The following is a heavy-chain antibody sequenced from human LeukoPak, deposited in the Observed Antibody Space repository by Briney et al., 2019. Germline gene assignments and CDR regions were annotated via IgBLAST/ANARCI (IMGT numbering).Heavy chain of an antibody. CDR3: ARDLSSSWQRRDAFDI. D-gene: IGHD6-13*01. CDR1: GGSISSYY. V-gene: IGHV4-4*07. J-gene: IGHJ3*02. CDR2: IYTSGST. Sequence: SETLSLTCTVSGGSISSYYWSWIRQPAGKGLEWIGRIYTSGSTNYNPSLKSRVTMSVDTSKNQFSLKLSSVTAADTAVYYCARDLSSSWQRRDAFDIWGQGTMVTVSS.